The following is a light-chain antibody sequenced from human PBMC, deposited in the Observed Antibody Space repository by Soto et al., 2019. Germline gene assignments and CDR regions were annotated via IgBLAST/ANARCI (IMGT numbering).Light chain of an antibody. J-gene: IGKJ1*01. CDR2: KAS. CDR3: QQYHSYPWT. V-gene: IGKV1-5*03. Sequence: DIHMTQSPSTGSAWVGGRGRIGFRASQSISSWLAWYQQKPGKAPKLLIYKASSLESGVPSRFSGSGSGTEFTLTISSLQPDDFATYYCQQYHSYPWTFGQGTKVDIK. CDR1: QSISSW.